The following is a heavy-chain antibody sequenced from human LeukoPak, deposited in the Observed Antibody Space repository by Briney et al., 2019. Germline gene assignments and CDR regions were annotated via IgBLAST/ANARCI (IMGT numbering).Heavy chain of an antibody. D-gene: IGHD1-14*01. CDR1: GFTLSYYE. Sequence: GGSLRLSCATSGFTLSYYEMNWVRQSPGQGLEWISSISTSADGIYYADSVKGRFTISRDNAKSSLYLQMNSLRAEDTAVYFCARGDRYYYDMDVWGNGTTVIISS. J-gene: IGHJ6*03. CDR3: ARGDRYYYDMDV. V-gene: IGHV3-48*03. CDR2: ISTSADGI.